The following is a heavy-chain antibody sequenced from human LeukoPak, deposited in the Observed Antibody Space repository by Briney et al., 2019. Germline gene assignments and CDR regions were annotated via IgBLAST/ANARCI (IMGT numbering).Heavy chain of an antibody. CDR1: GYSFASYW. CDR2: IYPRDSDT. D-gene: IGHD4-17*01. J-gene: IGHJ4*02. CDR3: ARRGKPTVTTYDIPLYHFDY. Sequence: GESLKISCKGSGYSFASYWIAWVRQMPGKGLEWMGIIYPRDSDTRYSPSFQGQVTISADKSISTAYLQWSSLTASDTAMYYCARRGKPTVTTYDIPLYHFDYWGQGTLVTVSS. V-gene: IGHV5-51*01.